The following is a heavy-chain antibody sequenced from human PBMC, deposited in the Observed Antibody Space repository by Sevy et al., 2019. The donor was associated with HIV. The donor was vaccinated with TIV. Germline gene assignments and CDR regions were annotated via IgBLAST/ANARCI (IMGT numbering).Heavy chain of an antibody. V-gene: IGHV3-9*01. CDR1: GFTFDDYT. CDR3: AKDIRMAATGTRAGAFDI. D-gene: IGHD6-13*01. J-gene: IGHJ3*02. CDR2: ISWNSGNF. Sequence: GGSLRLSCAASGFTFDDYTMYWVRQAPGKGLEWVSGISWNSGNFGYAGSVKGRFTISRDNAKNSLYLQMNSLRAEDTALYYCAKDIRMAATGTRAGAFDIWGQGTMVTVSS.